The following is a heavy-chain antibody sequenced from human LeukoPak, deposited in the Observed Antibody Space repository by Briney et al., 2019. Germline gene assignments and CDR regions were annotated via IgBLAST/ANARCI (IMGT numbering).Heavy chain of an antibody. J-gene: IGHJ4*02. V-gene: IGHV1-69*05. Sequence: ASVKVSCKASGGTFSSYAISWVRQAPGQGLEWMGGIIPIFGTANYAQKFQGRVTITTDESTSTAYMELSSLRSEDTAVYYCARDSRGGSYRSYYFDYWGQGTLVTVSS. CDR2: IIPIFGTA. CDR1: GGTFSSYA. D-gene: IGHD1-26*01. CDR3: ARDSRGGSYRSYYFDY.